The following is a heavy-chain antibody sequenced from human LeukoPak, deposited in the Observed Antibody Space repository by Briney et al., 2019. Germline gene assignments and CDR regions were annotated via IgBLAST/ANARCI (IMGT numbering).Heavy chain of an antibody. D-gene: IGHD2-2*01. CDR1: GFTFSSYG. Sequence: GGSLRLSCATSGFTFSSYGMNWVRQAPGKGLEWVSYISSSGSTMYYADSVKGRFTISRDNAKNSLYLQMNSLRAEDTAVYYCARETDSTLFDYWGQGTLVTVSS. J-gene: IGHJ4*02. CDR3: ARETDSTLFDY. CDR2: ISSSGSTM. V-gene: IGHV3-48*03.